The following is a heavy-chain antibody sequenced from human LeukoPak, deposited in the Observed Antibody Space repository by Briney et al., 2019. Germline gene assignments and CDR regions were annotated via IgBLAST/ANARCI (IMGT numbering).Heavy chain of an antibody. J-gene: IGHJ4*02. V-gene: IGHV4-34*01. CDR2: INHSGST. Sequence: SETLSLTCAVYGGSFSGYYWSWIRQPPGEGLEWIGEINHSGSTNYNPSLKSRVTISVDTSKNQFSLKLSSVTAADTAVYYCARASWIYGDACDYWSQGTLVTVSS. CDR3: ARASWIYGDACDY. CDR1: GGSFSGYY. D-gene: IGHD4-17*01.